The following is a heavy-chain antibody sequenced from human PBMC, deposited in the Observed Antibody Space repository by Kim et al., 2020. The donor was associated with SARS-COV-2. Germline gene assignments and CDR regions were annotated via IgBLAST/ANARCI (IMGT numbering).Heavy chain of an antibody. D-gene: IGHD3-10*01. CDR2: ISSSSSTI. CDR3: ARDGSGFDY. J-gene: IGHJ4*02. Sequence: GGSLRLSCAASGFTFSSYSMNWVRQAPGKVLEWVSYISSSSSTIYYADSVKGRFTISRDNAKNSLYLQMNSLRAEDTAVYYCARDGSGFDYWGQGTLVTVSS. CDR1: GFTFSSYS. V-gene: IGHV3-48*04.